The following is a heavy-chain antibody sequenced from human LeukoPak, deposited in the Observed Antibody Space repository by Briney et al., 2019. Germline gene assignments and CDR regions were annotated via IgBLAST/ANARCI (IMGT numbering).Heavy chain of an antibody. D-gene: IGHD1-26*01. J-gene: IGHJ4*02. V-gene: IGHV3-53*01. CDR1: GFTASSMY. Sequence: GGSLRLSCAASGFTASSMYMSWVRQAPGKGLEWVSIIFAGGSTSYADSVKGRFTIPRDNSRNTLYLQMNSLRAEDTAVYYCARQLGASGHTWWGQGTLVTVSS. CDR3: ARQLGASGHTW. CDR2: IFAGGST.